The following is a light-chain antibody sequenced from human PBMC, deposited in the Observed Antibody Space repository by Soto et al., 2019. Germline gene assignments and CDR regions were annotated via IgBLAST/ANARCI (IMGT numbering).Light chain of an antibody. V-gene: IGLV1-40*01. CDR2: GNS. CDR1: SSNIGAGYD. Sequence: QAVVTQPPSVSGAPGQRVTISCTGSSSNIGAGYDVHWYQQLPGTAPKLLIYGNSNRPSGVPDRFSGSKSGTSVSLAITGLQAEDEADYYCQSYDSSLREVFGGGTKLTVL. J-gene: IGLJ2*01. CDR3: QSYDSSLREV.